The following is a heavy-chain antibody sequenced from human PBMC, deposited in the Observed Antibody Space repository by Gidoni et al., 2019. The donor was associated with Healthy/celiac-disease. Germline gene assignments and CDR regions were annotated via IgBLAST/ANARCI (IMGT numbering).Heavy chain of an antibody. Sequence: QVQLQESGPGLVKPSGTLSLTCAVSGCSLSSSNWWSWVRQPPGKGLEWIGEIYHSGSTNYNPSLKSRVTISVDKSKNQFSLKLSSVTAADTAVYYCARADYYGSGSYRHFQHWGQGTLVTVSS. CDR1: GCSLSSSNW. CDR3: ARADYYGSGSYRHFQH. J-gene: IGHJ1*01. CDR2: IYHSGST. D-gene: IGHD3-10*01. V-gene: IGHV4-4*02.